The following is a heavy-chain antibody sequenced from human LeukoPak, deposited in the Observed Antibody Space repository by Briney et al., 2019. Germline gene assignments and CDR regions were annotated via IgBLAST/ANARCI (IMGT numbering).Heavy chain of an antibody. Sequence: GGSLRLSCAASGFTFSSYAMSWVRQAPGKGLEWVSAISGSGGSTYYADSVKGRFTISRDNSKNTLYPQMNSLRAEDTAVYYCAKGLGSTRYGMDVWGQGTTVTVSS. J-gene: IGHJ6*02. V-gene: IGHV3-23*01. CDR1: GFTFSSYA. CDR2: ISGSGGST. CDR3: AKGLGSTRYGMDV. D-gene: IGHD2-2*01.